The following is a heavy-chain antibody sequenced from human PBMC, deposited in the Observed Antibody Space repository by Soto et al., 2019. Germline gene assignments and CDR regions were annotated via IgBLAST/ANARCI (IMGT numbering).Heavy chain of an antibody. CDR3: AREAYCGGDCPPGAFDI. Sequence: PSETLSLTCTVSGGSISSYYRSWIRQPPGKGLEWIGYIYYSGSTNYNPSLKSRVTISVDTSKNQFSLKLSSVTAADTAVYYCAREAYCGGDCPPGAFDIWGQGTMVTVSS. J-gene: IGHJ3*02. CDR1: GGSISSYY. D-gene: IGHD2-21*02. CDR2: IYYSGST. V-gene: IGHV4-59*01.